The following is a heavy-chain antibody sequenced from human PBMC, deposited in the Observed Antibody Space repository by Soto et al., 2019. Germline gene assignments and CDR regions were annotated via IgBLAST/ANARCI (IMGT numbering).Heavy chain of an antibody. CDR2: FSLSGTT. D-gene: IGHD2-8*01. J-gene: IGHJ4*02. V-gene: IGHV4-4*07. Sequence: SETLSLTCTVSGASITGTSYWSWIRQPAGKGLEWIGRFSLSGTTNYNPSLRSRVTMSADVSKNQFSLRLTSVTAADTALYYCARGMTPNGAPAWYYFDSWGQGTLGTVS. CDR3: ARGMTPNGAPAWYYFDS. CDR1: GASITGTSY.